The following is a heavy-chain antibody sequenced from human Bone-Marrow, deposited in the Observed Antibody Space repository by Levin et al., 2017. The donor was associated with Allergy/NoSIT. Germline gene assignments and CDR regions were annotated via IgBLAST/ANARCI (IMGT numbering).Heavy chain of an antibody. CDR3: ARRNDFWSRTHGGYYFFMDV. Sequence: GGSLRLSCAASGFTFSSYTMNWVRQAPVKGLEWVSSIRGSSSYITFSDSVKGRLTISRDNAKNSLYLQMNNLRAEDTAVYYCARRNDFWSRTHGGYYFFMDVWGKGTTVTVSS. J-gene: IGHJ6*03. CDR1: GFTFSSYT. D-gene: IGHD3-3*01. CDR2: IRGSSSYI. V-gene: IGHV3-21*01.